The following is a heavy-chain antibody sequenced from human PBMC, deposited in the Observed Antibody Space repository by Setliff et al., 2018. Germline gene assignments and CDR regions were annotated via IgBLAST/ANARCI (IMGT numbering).Heavy chain of an antibody. V-gene: IGHV3-48*01. CDR1: GFIFSFHS. CDR2: ISSSSSTI. CDR3: ARDFPPLYSSSFSDAFDI. J-gene: IGHJ3*02. Sequence: GGSLRLSCAASGFIFSFHSMNWVRQAPGKGLEWVSYISSSSSTIYYADSVKGRFTISRDNAKNSLYLQMNSLRSDDTAVYYCARDFPPLYSSSFSDAFDIWGQGTMVTVS. D-gene: IGHD6-6*01.